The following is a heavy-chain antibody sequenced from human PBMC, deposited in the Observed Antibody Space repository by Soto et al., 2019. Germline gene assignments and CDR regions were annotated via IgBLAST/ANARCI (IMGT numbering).Heavy chain of an antibody. CDR2: ILPLFGTT. CDR3: ARGCTLYESSQKYSPYGLDV. D-gene: IGHD2-15*01. Sequence: QVQLVQSRSEVKKPGSSVRVSCRASEGTFNSHVVSWVRQAPGQGLQWMGGILPLFGTTNYAHQLEGRVTITADSSTATSFLELSGLTPGDPAVYYWARGCTLYESSQKYSPYGLDVWGQGTTVIVSS. CDR1: EGTFNSHV. V-gene: IGHV1-69*01. J-gene: IGHJ6*02.